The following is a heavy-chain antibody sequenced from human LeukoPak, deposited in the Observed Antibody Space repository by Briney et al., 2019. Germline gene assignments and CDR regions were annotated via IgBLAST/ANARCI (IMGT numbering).Heavy chain of an antibody. CDR1: GFTFSGAA. D-gene: IGHD5-12*01. V-gene: IGHV3-73*01. CDR2: IRSKTNSYAT. J-gene: IGHJ4*02. Sequence: GGSLRLSCSGSGFTFSGAAMHWVRQASGKGLEWVGRIRSKTNSYATEYAASVKGRFIISRDDSKKMAYLQMNSLKTEDSAVYYCTRPYDGLGGDFVYWGQGALVTVSS. CDR3: TRPYDGLGGDFVY.